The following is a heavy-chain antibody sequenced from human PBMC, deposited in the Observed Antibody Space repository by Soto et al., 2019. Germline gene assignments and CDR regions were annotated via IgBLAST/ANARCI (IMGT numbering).Heavy chain of an antibody. CDR3: ARSIVVVTALDY. Sequence: ASVKVSCKASGYTFSSYAMHWVRQAPGQRLEWMGWINAGNGNTKYSQKFQGRVTITRDTSASTAYMELSSLRSEDTAVYYCARSIVVVTALDYWGQGTLVTVSS. CDR1: GYTFSSYA. CDR2: INAGNGNT. J-gene: IGHJ4*02. D-gene: IGHD2-21*02. V-gene: IGHV1-3*01.